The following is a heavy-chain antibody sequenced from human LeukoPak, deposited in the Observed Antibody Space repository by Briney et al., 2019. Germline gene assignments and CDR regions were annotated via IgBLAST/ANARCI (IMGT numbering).Heavy chain of an antibody. V-gene: IGHV1-2*02. J-gene: IGHJ5*02. CDR1: GYTFTDYY. Sequence: GASGKVSCRASGYTFTDYYIHWVRQAPGQGLEWMGWINPDNGGTNYAQKFQGRVTMTRDTSIRTVYMDLSRLRSDDTAVFYCTREARVGNWFDPWGQGTQVTVSS. D-gene: IGHD2-2*01. CDR2: INPDNGGT. CDR3: TREARVGNWFDP.